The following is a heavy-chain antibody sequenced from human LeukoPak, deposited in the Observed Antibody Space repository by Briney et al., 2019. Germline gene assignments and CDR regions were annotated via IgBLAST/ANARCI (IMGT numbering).Heavy chain of an antibody. J-gene: IGHJ4*02. Sequence: SETLSLTCTVSGGSISSSSYYWGWIRRPPGKGLEWIGSIYYSGSTYYNPSLKSRVTISVDTSKNQFSLKLSSVTAADAAVYYCARLGPPNFSSSTAPGPDYWGQGTLVTVSS. CDR1: GGSISSSSYY. D-gene: IGHD6-6*01. CDR2: IYYSGST. V-gene: IGHV4-39*01. CDR3: ARLGPPNFSSSTAPGPDY.